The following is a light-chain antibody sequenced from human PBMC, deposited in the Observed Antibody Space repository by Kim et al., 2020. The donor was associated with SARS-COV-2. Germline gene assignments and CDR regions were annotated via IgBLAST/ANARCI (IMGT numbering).Light chain of an antibody. V-gene: IGLV3-21*04. J-gene: IGLJ2*01. CDR2: YDS. CDR1: NIGIKG. CDR3: QVWDSSSDHVV. Sequence: PGNAAGFTSGATNIGIKGVHWYHQKPGQAPVLVIYYDSDRPSGIPERFSGSNSGNTATLTISRVEAGDEADYYCQVWDSSSDHVVFGGGTQLTVL.